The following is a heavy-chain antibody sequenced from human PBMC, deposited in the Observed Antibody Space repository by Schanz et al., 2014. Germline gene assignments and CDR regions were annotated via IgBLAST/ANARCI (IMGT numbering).Heavy chain of an antibody. CDR3: ARDGEAAAGCDY. V-gene: IGHV3-53*04. Sequence: EVQLVASGGGLVQPGGSLRLSCAASGFSVGNTYMNWVRQAPGKGLEWVIVISGSGGSTYYADSVRGRFTMSRDNSKNTVHLQMSSLRSEDTAVYYCARDGEAAAGCDYWGQGTLVTVSS. D-gene: IGHD6-13*01. J-gene: IGHJ4*02. CDR1: GFSVGNTY. CDR2: ISGSGGST.